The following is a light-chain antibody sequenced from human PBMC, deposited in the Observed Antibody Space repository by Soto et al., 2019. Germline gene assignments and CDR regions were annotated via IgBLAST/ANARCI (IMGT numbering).Light chain of an antibody. CDR3: SSYTSNSTPVL. CDR1: SSDIGDYNY. Sequence: QSALTQPASVSGSPGQSITISCTGTSSDIGDYNYVYWYRQHPGEAPKLMIYDVTNRPSGVSNRFSGSKSGNTASLTISGLQDEDEADYYCSSYTSNSTPVLFGGGTKLTVL. J-gene: IGLJ2*01. V-gene: IGLV2-14*01. CDR2: DVT.